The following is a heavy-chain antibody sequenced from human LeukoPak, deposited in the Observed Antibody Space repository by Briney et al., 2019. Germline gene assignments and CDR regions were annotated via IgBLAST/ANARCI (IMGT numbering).Heavy chain of an antibody. D-gene: IGHD4-17*01. CDR3: GRDPNGDYIGAFEF. J-gene: IGHJ3*01. CDR1: GFTFSNYA. CDR2: MTVTGRTT. V-gene: IGHV3-23*01. Sequence: GGSLRLSCAASGFTFSNYAMTWVRQAPGKGLEWVSSMTVTGRTTSYADSVRGRFTMSRDNSKSTLYLQMNSLRAGDTAIYYCGRDPNGDYIGAFEFWGHGTLVTVSS.